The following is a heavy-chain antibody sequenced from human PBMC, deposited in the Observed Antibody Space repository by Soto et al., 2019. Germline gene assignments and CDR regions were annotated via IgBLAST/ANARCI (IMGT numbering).Heavy chain of an antibody. CDR2: ISYDGSNK. CDR1: GFTFSSYG. J-gene: IGHJ6*02. D-gene: IGHD3-22*01. V-gene: IGHV3-30*18. CDR3: AKDRGFYDSSGPHRSSRYNYYYGMDV. Sequence: PGGSLRLSCAASGFTFSSYGMHWVRQAPGKGLEWVAVISYDGSNKYYADSVKGRFTISRDNSKNTLYLQMNSLRAEDTAVYYCAKDRGFYDSSGPHRSSRYNYYYGMDVCGQGTTVTVSS.